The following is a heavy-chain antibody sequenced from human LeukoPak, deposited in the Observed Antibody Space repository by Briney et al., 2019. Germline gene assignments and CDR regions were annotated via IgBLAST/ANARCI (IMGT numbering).Heavy chain of an antibody. CDR2: MYYSGAT. CDR1: GGSVSSSGYY. D-gene: IGHD1-26*01. Sequence: PSETLSLTCVVSGGSVSSSGYYWGWVRQPPGKGLEWIGSMYYSGATYYNPSLKSRASISMDTSNNHFSLTLGSATAADTAVYYCARGSGSYSFSPNTFDYWGQGTLVTVSS. J-gene: IGHJ4*02. CDR3: ARGSGSYSFSPNTFDY. V-gene: IGHV4-39*07.